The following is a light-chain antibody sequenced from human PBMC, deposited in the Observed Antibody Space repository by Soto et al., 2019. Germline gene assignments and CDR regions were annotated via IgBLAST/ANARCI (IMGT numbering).Light chain of an antibody. Sequence: DIQMTQSPSTLSASVGDRVTITCRASQSINNWLAWYQQKPGKAPKLLIYKASSLQSGVPSRFSGSGSGTEFTLIISSLQPDDSATYYCQQYYRLPYTFGQGTGLEIK. V-gene: IGKV1-5*03. CDR2: KAS. CDR1: QSINNW. CDR3: QQYYRLPYT. J-gene: IGKJ2*01.